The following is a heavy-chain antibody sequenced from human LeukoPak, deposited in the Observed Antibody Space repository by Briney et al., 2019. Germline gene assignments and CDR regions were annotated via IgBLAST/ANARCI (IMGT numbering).Heavy chain of an antibody. V-gene: IGHV4-59*01. CDR1: GGSISSYY. CDR2: IYYSGST. Sequence: SETLSLTCTVSGGSISSYYWRWIRQPLGKGLEWLGYIYYSGSTNYNPSLKSRVNISVDTSKNQFSLKLSSVTAADTAVYYCARIVVVAATVYYYYYMDVWGKGTTVTVSS. CDR3: ARIVVVAATVYYYYYMDV. J-gene: IGHJ6*03. D-gene: IGHD2-15*01.